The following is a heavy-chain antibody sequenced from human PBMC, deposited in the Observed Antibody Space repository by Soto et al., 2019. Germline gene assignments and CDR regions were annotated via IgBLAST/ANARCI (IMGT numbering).Heavy chain of an antibody. CDR2: IWYDGSNK. V-gene: IGHV3-33*01. J-gene: IGHJ4*02. Sequence: QVQLVESGGGVVQPGRSLRLSCAASGFTFSSYGMHWVRQAPGKGLERVAVIWYDGSNKYYVDSVKGRFTISRDNSKNTLYLQMNSLRVEDTAVYYCARATYYYDSSGYPDYWGQGTLVTVSS. CDR1: GFTFSSYG. D-gene: IGHD3-22*01. CDR3: ARATYYYDSSGYPDY.